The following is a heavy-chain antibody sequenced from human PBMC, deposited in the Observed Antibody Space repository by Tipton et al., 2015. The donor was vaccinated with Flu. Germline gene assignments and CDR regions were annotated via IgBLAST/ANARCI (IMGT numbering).Heavy chain of an antibody. CDR2: IYTSGST. CDR3: ARDSAYNWNEGGYFDY. Sequence: TLSLTCTVSGGSISSYYWSWIRQPAGKGLEWIGRIYTSGSTNYNPSLKSRVTMSVDTSKNQFSLKLSSVTAAATAVYYCARDSAYNWNEGGYFDYWGQGTLVTVSS. CDR1: GGSISSYY. J-gene: IGHJ4*02. V-gene: IGHV4-4*07. D-gene: IGHD1-1*01.